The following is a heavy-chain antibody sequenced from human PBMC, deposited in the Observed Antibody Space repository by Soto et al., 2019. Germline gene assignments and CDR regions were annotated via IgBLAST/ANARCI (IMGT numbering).Heavy chain of an antibody. Sequence: QVHLQESGPGLVKSSETLFLTCSVSGYSIDSGYYWGWMRQPPGKRLEWLASIYYTGNTYLNPSLKSRLSISVDTSKNQFSLNLTSLTSADTAVYYCVRVARTYGADKPWGRGTLVTVSS. CDR3: VRVARTYGADKP. D-gene: IGHD1-1*01. V-gene: IGHV4-38-2*02. J-gene: IGHJ5*02. CDR2: IYYTGNT. CDR1: GYSIDSGYY.